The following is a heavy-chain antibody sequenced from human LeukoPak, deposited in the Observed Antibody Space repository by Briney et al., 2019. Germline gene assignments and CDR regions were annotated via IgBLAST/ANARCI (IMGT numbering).Heavy chain of an antibody. CDR3: ARGQGALDY. J-gene: IGHJ4*02. V-gene: IGHV3-53*01. CDR1: GFTLSSYS. Sequence: GGSLRPSCAASGFTLSSYSMNWVRQAPGKGLGWVSVIYSGGSTYYADSVKGRFTISRDNSKNTLYLQMNSLRDEDTAVYYCARGQGALDYWGQGTLVTVSS. CDR2: IYSGGST.